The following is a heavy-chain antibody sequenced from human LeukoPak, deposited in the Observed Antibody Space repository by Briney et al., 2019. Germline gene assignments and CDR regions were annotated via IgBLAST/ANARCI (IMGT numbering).Heavy chain of an antibody. D-gene: IGHD5-18*01. V-gene: IGHV3-69-1*01. CDR1: GVTVSSDY. CDR2: VSDSSDV. J-gene: IGHJ4*02. Sequence: PGGSLRLSCAASGVTVSSDYMNWVRQAPGKGLEWVSTVSDSSDVHYSDSVKGRFTISRDNARNSLYLQMNSLRDEDTAVYYCARDGLHTAHFDYWGQGTLVTVSS. CDR3: ARDGLHTAHFDY.